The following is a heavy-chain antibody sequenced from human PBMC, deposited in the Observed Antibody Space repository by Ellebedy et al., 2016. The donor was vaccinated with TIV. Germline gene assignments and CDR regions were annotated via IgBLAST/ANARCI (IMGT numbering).Heavy chain of an antibody. CDR1: GFTFSSYW. CDR2: IKQDGSEE. D-gene: IGHD1-1*01. J-gene: IGHJ5*02. CDR3: ARDLSGTFDP. Sequence: GESLKISCAASGFTFSSYWMSWVRQAPGKGLEFVANIKQDGSEEFYVDSVKGRFTISRDNAKNSLYLQMNSLRAEDTAVYYCARDLSGTFDPWGQGTLVTVSS. V-gene: IGHV3-7*03.